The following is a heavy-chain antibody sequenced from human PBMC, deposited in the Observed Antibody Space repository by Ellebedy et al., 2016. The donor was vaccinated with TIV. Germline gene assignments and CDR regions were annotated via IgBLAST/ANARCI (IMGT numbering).Heavy chain of an antibody. Sequence: GESLKISXAASGFTFSSYAMHWVRQAPGKGLEWVAVISYDGSNKYYADSVKGRFTISRDNAKNSLYLQMNSLRAEDTAVYYCARGICSSTSCYYYYYYMDVWGKGTTVTVSS. CDR3: ARGICSSTSCYYYYYYMDV. V-gene: IGHV3-30-3*01. J-gene: IGHJ6*03. CDR1: GFTFSSYA. CDR2: ISYDGSNK. D-gene: IGHD2-2*01.